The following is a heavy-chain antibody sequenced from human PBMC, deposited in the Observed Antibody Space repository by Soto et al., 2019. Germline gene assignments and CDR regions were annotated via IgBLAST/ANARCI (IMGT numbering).Heavy chain of an antibody. CDR3: ARADRYSSSSGEIDY. V-gene: IGHV4-59*01. Sequence: SETLSLTCTVSGGSISSYYWSWIRQPPGKGLEWIGYIYYSGSTNYNPSLKSRVTISVDTSKNQFSLKLSSVTAADTAVYYCARADRYSSSSGEIDYWGQGTLVTVSS. CDR1: GGSISSYY. CDR2: IYYSGST. J-gene: IGHJ4*02. D-gene: IGHD6-6*01.